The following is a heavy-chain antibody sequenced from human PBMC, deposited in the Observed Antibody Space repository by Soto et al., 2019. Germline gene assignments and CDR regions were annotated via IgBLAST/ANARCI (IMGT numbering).Heavy chain of an antibody. CDR1: GYIFTDYH. Sequence: QVQLVQSGAEVKKPGASVKVSCKASGYIFTDYHIHWVRQAPGQGLEFIGWINTDNGGAGSAQQFQGRVTVTRDASITRFYLELSNLTSDDTAVYFCAKERGSNSLHPSYTWFDTWGQEALITVSS. CDR2: INTDNGGA. D-gene: IGHD6-13*01. CDR3: AKERGSNSLHPSYTWFDT. V-gene: IGHV1-2*02. J-gene: IGHJ5*02.